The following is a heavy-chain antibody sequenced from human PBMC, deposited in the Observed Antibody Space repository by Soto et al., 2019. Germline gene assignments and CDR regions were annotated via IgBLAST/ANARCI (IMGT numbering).Heavy chain of an antibody. Sequence: GGSLRLSCAASGSTFSSYGMHWVRQAPGKGLEWVALIWYDGSKKYYVDSVKGRSTISRDDSKNTLYLQMNSLRADDRAVYYCARGSEGNAFDIWGQGTMVTVS. V-gene: IGHV3-33*01. J-gene: IGHJ3*02. CDR2: IWYDGSKK. CDR3: ARGSEGNAFDI. D-gene: IGHD3-10*01. CDR1: GSTFSSYG.